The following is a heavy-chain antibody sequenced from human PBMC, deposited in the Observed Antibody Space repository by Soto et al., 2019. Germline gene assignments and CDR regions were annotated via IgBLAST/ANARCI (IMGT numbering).Heavy chain of an antibody. CDR3: ARPKDYDDCLDL. CDR1: GYTFTSYA. J-gene: IGHJ4*02. V-gene: IGHV1-3*01. CDR2: INAGNGNT. D-gene: IGHD3-22*01. Sequence: ASVKVSCKASGYTFTSYAMHWVRQAPGQRLEWMGWINAGNGNTKYSQKFQGRVTFTRDTSANTAYMELSSLISEDTAVYYCARPKDYDDCLDLWGQGTLVTVSS.